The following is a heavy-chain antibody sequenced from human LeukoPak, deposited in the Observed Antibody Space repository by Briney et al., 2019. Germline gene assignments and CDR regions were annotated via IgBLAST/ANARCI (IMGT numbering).Heavy chain of an antibody. D-gene: IGHD3-22*01. CDR3: ARASDSSGYYDY. CDR2: INSDGSGT. Sequence: GGSLRLSCAASGFTFSRYNMNWVRQAPGKGLVWVSRINSDGSGTSYADSVKGRFTISRDNAKNTLYLQMNSLRAEDAAVYYCARASDSSGYYDYWGQGTLVTVSS. J-gene: IGHJ4*02. CDR1: GFTFSRYN. V-gene: IGHV3-74*01.